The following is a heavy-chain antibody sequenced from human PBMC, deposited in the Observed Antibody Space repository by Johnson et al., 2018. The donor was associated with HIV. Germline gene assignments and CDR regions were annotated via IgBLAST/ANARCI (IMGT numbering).Heavy chain of an antibody. J-gene: IGHJ3*02. CDR1: GFTFDDHV. Sequence: VQLVESGGGLEQPGRSLRVSCAVSGFTFDDHVTLWVRPAPGKGLEWVAGISWNTGSIGYADSVKGRFTIARDNAKNSLYLQMNSLRAEDTALYYCAKDREDIVVIPAVTGAFDIWGLGTMVTVSS. CDR2: ISWNTGSI. CDR3: AKDREDIVVIPAVTGAFDI. V-gene: IGHV3-9*01. D-gene: IGHD2-2*01.